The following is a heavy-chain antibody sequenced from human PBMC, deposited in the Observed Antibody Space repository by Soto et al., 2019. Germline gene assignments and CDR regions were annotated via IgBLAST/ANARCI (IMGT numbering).Heavy chain of an antibody. CDR1: GFTFSSYA. V-gene: IGHV3-30-3*01. CDR3: ASGLTIYSSGWYDY. Sequence: PGGSLRLSCAASGFTFSSYAMHWVRQAPGKGLEWVAVISYDGSNKYYADSVKGRFTISRDNSKNTLYLQMNSLRAEDTAVYYCASGLTIYSSGWYDYWGQGTLVTVSS. D-gene: IGHD6-19*01. CDR2: ISYDGSNK. J-gene: IGHJ4*02.